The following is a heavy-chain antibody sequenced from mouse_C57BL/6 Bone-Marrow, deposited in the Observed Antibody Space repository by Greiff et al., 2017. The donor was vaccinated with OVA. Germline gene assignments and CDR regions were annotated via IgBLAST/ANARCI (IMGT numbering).Heavy chain of an antibody. CDR1: GYTFTDYY. Sequence: EVQLQQSGPVLVKPGASVKMSCKASGYTFTDYYMNWVKQSHGKSLEWIGVINPYNGGTSYNQKFKGKATLTVDKSSSTAYMELNSLTSEDSAVYYCARCGDYYGSSPAWFAYWGQGTLVTVSA. D-gene: IGHD1-1*01. CDR3: ARCGDYYGSSPAWFAY. V-gene: IGHV1-19*01. CDR2: INPYNGGT. J-gene: IGHJ3*01.